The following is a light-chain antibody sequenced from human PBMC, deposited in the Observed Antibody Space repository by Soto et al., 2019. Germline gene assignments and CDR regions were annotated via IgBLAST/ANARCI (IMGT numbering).Light chain of an antibody. Sequence: DLQITQSPSTLSASVGARVTMTGRASQSVSNWLAWYQQKPGKAPKLLIYAASSLQSGVPSRFSGSGSGTDFTLTISSLQPEDFATYYCPQSYSTITVGGGTKVDIK. J-gene: IGKJ4*01. CDR3: PQSYSTIT. CDR1: QSVSNW. CDR2: AAS. V-gene: IGKV1-39*01.